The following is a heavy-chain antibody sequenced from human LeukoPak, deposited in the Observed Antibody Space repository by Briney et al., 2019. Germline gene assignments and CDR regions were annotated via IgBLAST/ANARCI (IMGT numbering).Heavy chain of an antibody. V-gene: IGHV1-8*01. CDR1: GYTFTSYD. Sequence: ASVKVSCKASGYTFTSYDINWVRQATGQGLESMGWMNPNSGNTGYAQKFQGRVTMTRNTSISTAYMELSSLRSEDTAVYYCARAMAMVRGVIGPYYFDYWGQGTLVTVSS. J-gene: IGHJ4*02. CDR2: MNPNSGNT. CDR3: ARAMAMVRGVIGPYYFDY. D-gene: IGHD3-10*01.